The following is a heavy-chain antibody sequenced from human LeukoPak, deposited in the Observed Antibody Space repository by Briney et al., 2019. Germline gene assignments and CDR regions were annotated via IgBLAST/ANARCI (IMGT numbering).Heavy chain of an antibody. J-gene: IGHJ4*02. CDR1: GGTFSSYT. CDR2: IIPILGIA. CDR3: ARAYCSGGSCYLGPFDY. Sequence: SVKVSXKASGGTFSSYTISWVRQAPGQGLEWMGRIIPILGIANYAQKFQGRVTITADKSTSTAYMELSSLRSEDTAVYYCARAYCSGGSCYLGPFDYWGQGTLVTVSS. V-gene: IGHV1-69*02. D-gene: IGHD2-15*01.